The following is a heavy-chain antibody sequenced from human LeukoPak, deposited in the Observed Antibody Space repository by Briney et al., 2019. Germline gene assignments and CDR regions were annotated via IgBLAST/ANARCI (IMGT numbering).Heavy chain of an antibody. CDR2: IIPIFGTA. CDR1: GGTFSSYA. Sequence: ASVTVSCKASGGTFSSYAISWVRQAPGQGLEWMGGIIPIFGTANYAQKFQGRVTFTADESTSTAYMELSSLRSEDTAVYYCARNDYSPYYYYYGMDVWGQGTTVTVSS. J-gene: IGHJ6*02. D-gene: IGHD4-11*01. CDR3: ARNDYSPYYYYYGMDV. V-gene: IGHV1-69*13.